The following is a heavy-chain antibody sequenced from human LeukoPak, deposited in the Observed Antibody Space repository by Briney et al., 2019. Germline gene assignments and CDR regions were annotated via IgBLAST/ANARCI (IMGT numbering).Heavy chain of an antibody. CDR2: ISYDGSNK. V-gene: IGHV3-30*18. D-gene: IGHD5-12*01. J-gene: IGHJ4*02. Sequence: GGSLRLSCAASGFTFSSHWMSWVRQAPGKGLEWVAVISYDGSNKYYADSVKGRFTISRDNSKNTLYLRMNSLRAEDTAVYYCAKSYSGYDDYFDYWGQGTLVTVSS. CDR1: GFTFSSHW. CDR3: AKSYSGYDDYFDY.